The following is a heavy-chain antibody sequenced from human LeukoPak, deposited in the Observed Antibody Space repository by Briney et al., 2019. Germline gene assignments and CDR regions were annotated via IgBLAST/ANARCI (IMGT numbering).Heavy chain of an antibody. CDR2: IDWDDDR. CDR3: AQTGGYTTLNWFDP. Sequence: SGPALVKPTQTLTLTCTFSGFSLSTNGMCVSWIRQPPGKALEWLARIDWDDDRYYSTSLKSRLTITKDTSKNQVVLTMTNMDPVDTATYYCAQTGGYTTLNWFDPWGQGTLVTVSS. V-gene: IGHV2-70*11. J-gene: IGHJ5*02. D-gene: IGHD3-10*01. CDR1: GFSLSTNGMC.